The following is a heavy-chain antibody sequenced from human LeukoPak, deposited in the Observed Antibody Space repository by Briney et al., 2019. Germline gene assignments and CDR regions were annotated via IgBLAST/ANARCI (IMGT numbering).Heavy chain of an antibody. J-gene: IGHJ4*02. CDR2: IHTSGST. V-gene: IGHV4-4*09. CDR1: GGSISSYY. CDR3: ARHAYSSESGSWTGFDY. D-gene: IGHD3-10*01. Sequence: SETLSLTCTVSGGSISSYYWSWIRQPPGMGLEWIGYIHTSGSTNYNPSLKSRVTMSVDTSKNQFSLKLSSVTAADTAVYYCARHAYSSESGSWTGFDYWGQGTLVPVST.